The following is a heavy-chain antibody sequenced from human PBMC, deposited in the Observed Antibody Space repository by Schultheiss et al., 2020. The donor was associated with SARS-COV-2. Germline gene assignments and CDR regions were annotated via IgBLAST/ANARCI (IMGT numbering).Heavy chain of an antibody. V-gene: IGHV4-61*08. Sequence: SETLSLTCAVSGGSISSGGYSWSWIRQPPGKGLEWIGYIYYSGSTNYNPSLKSRVTMSVDTSKNQFSLKLSSVTAADTAVYYCARFEGSHDYGNYVDYWGQGALVTVSS. CDR3: ARFEGSHDYGNYVDY. J-gene: IGHJ4*02. CDR2: IYYSGST. D-gene: IGHD4-11*01. CDR1: GGSISSGGYS.